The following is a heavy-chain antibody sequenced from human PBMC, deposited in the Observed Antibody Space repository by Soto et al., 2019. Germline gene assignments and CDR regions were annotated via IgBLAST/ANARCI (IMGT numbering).Heavy chain of an antibody. CDR2: ISFDGTKE. CDR1: EFTFSSYA. D-gene: IGHD2-21*01. V-gene: IGHV3-30*03. J-gene: IGHJ6*02. Sequence: QLVESGGRGVQPGRSLRLSCEASEFTFSSYAMHWVRQAPGRGLEWVALISFDGTKEYYADSVKGRFIISRDNSKSIMYLPKYSLITDDTAIYYSARQIPLWSYHYGMDVWGQGIKLTV. CDR3: ARQIPLWSYHYGMDV.